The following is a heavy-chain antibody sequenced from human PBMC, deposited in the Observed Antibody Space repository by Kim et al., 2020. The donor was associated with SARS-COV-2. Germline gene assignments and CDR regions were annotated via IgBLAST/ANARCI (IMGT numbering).Heavy chain of an antibody. V-gene: IGHV1-18*01. D-gene: IGHD2-15*01. CDR2: ISAYNGNT. CDR3: ARGVVVTPTQNYYYGLDV. Sequence: ASVKVSCKASGYTFTNYGINWVRQAPGQGLEWMGWISAYNGNTDYAQKLQGRVTMTTDTSTSTAYMELRSLRSDDTAVYYCARGVVVTPTQNYYYGLDVWGQGTTDTVSS. J-gene: IGHJ6*02. CDR1: GYTFTNYG.